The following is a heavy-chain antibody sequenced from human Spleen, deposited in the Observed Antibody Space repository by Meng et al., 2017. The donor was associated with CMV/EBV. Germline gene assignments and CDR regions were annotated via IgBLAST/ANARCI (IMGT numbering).Heavy chain of an antibody. D-gene: IGHD6-13*01. CDR2: INSSGST. V-gene: IGHV4-34*01. Sequence: SETLSLTCAVYGGSFSGYYLSWIRQSPGKGLEWIGEINSSGSTNYIPSLKSRVTISVDTSKNQFSLKLSSVTAADTAVYYCAREDEQQLPFDYWGQGTLVTVSS. J-gene: IGHJ4*02. CDR1: GGSFSGYY. CDR3: AREDEQQLPFDY.